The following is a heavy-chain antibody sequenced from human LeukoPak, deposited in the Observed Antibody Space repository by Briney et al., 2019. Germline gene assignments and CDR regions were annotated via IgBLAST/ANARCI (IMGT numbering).Heavy chain of an antibody. CDR1: GFTVSYHY. CDR3: TRVGPDYYGSGIFDY. J-gene: IGHJ4*02. D-gene: IGHD3-10*01. V-gene: IGHV3-53*01. CDR2: IYSGGST. Sequence: GGSLRLSCAASGFTVSYHYMSWVRQAPGKGLEWVSVIYSGGSTYYADSVKGRFTISRDNSKNTLYLQMNSLRAEDTAVYYCTRVGPDYYGSGIFDYGAQGTLVTVSS.